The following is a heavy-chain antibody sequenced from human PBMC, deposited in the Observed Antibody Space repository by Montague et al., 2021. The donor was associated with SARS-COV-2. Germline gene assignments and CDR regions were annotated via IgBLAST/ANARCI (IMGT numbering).Heavy chain of an antibody. D-gene: IGHD2-2*02. CDR1: GGSASGYY. Sequence: SETLSLTCAISGGSASGYYWAWIRQPPGKGLEWIGYMYYTGTSNYNPSLKSRVSMSIDTSKNHFSLYLTSVAAADTGVYYCARGLGYTSMFRFFDYWGHGAQVTVSS. CDR2: MYYTGTS. J-gene: IGHJ4*01. V-gene: IGHV4-59*02. CDR3: ARGLGYTSMFRFFDY.